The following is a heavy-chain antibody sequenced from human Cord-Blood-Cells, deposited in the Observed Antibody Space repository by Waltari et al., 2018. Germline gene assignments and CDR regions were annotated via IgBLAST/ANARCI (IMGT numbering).Heavy chain of an antibody. J-gene: IGHJ4*02. CDR3: TRHSDSIVVVL. V-gene: IGHV3-73*02. CDR2: IRSKANRYAT. Sequence: EVQLVESGGGLVQPGGSLKLSCAASGFTFSGSAMHWVRQASGKGLEWVGRIRSKANRYATAYAASVKGRFTISRDDSKNTAYLQMNSLKTEDTAVYYCTRHSDSIVVVLWGQGTLVTVSS. D-gene: IGHD3-22*01. CDR1: GFTFSGSA.